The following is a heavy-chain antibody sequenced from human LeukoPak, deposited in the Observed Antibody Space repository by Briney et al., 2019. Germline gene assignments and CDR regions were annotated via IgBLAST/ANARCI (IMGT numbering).Heavy chain of an antibody. D-gene: IGHD7-27*01. J-gene: IGHJ4*02. V-gene: IGHV1-2*06. CDR3: SRDLASTPHWEFDY. CDR1: GYIFTDYY. Sequence: ASAKVSCKASGYIFTDYYIHWVLQAPAQGLEWMGRINPKTGGTDDAQDFQGRVTMTRDTSINTVYIELSSLRSDDTAVYYCSRDLASTPHWEFDYGGQGTPVTVSP. CDR2: INPKTGGT.